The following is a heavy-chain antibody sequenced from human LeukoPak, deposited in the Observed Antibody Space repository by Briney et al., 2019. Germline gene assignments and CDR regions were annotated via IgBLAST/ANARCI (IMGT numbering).Heavy chain of an antibody. CDR2: IYYSGST. D-gene: IGHD2-2*01. CDR1: GGSISSYY. CDR3: ARHFHGGSTSGLPQTASLYYYYYGLDV. Sequence: SETLSLTCTVSGGSISSYYWSWIRQPPGKGLEWIGYIYYSGSTNYNPSLKSRVTISVDTSTNQCSLKLSSVTAADTAVCYCARHFHGGSTSGLPQTASLYYYYYGLDVWGQGTTVTVSS. V-gene: IGHV4-59*08. J-gene: IGHJ6*02.